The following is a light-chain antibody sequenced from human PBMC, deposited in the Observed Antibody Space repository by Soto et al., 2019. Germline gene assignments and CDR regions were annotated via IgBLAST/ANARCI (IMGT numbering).Light chain of an antibody. Sequence: QSALTQPASVSGSPGQSITISCTGTSSDVGGYEFVSWYHQHPDNAPKLIIYDVSDRPSGESSRFSGSKSANTASLTISGLQAEDEADYYCSSYTSSGTYVFGTGTKVTVL. V-gene: IGLV2-14*01. J-gene: IGLJ1*01. CDR2: DVS. CDR1: SSDVGGYEF. CDR3: SSYTSSGTYV.